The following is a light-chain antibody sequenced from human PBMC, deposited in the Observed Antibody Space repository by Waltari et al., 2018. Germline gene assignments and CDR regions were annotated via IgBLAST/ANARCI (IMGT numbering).Light chain of an antibody. CDR3: QQYGSSPPWT. CDR2: GAS. J-gene: IGKJ1*01. CDR1: QSVSSSY. V-gene: IGKV3-20*01. Sequence: ELVLTQPPGPLSFPPGEGPTLPCRASQSVSSSYLAWYQQKPGQAPRLLIYGASSRATGIPDRFSGSGSGTDFTLTISRLEPEDFAVYYCQQYGSSPPWTFGQGTKVEIK.